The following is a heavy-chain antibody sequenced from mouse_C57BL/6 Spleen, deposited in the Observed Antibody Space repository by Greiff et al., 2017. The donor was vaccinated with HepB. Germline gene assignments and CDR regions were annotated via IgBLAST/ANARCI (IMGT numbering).Heavy chain of an antibody. CDR2: ISDGGSYT. CDR3: ARVDSNAWFAY. V-gene: IGHV5-4*03. CDR1: GFTFSSYA. J-gene: IGHJ3*01. D-gene: IGHD2-5*01. Sequence: DVMLVESGGGLVKPGGSLKLSCAASGFTFSSYAMSWVRQTPEKRLEWVATISDGGSYTYYPDNVKGRFTISRDNAKNNLYLQMSHLKSEDTAMYYCARVDSNAWFAYWGQGTLVTVSA.